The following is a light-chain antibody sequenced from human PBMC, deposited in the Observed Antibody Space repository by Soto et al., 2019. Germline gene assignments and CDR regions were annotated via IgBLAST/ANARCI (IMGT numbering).Light chain of an antibody. CDR2: EGN. J-gene: IGLJ1*01. Sequence: QSALTQPASVSGSPGQSITISCSGTSSDVGSYNLVSWYQQHPGKAPKIMIYEGNKRPSGVSNRFSGSKSGNMASLTISGLQAEDEADYYCCSHAGSDTYVYGSGTQLTVL. CDR1: SSDVGSYNL. V-gene: IGLV2-23*01. CDR3: CSHAGSDTYV.